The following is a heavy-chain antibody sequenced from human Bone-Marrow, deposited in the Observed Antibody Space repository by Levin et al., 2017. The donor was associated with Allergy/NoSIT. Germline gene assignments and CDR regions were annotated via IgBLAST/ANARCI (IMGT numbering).Heavy chain of an antibody. CDR1: GLIFSNYA. Sequence: GGSLRLSCAASGLIFSNYAMNWVRQAPGKGLEWVSQISGSGSNTHYADSVRGRFTFSRDNSNNTVSLQMNSLRADDTAVYYCAGYDTSGYHSPFDCWGQGTLVTVSS. D-gene: IGHD3-22*01. J-gene: IGHJ4*02. CDR3: AGYDTSGYHSPFDC. V-gene: IGHV3-23*01. CDR2: ISGSGSNT.